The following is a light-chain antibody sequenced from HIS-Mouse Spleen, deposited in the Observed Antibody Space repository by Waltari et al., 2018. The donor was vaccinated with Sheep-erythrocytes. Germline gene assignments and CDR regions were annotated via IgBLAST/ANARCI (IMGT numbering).Light chain of an antibody. J-gene: IGLJ2*01. CDR3: QAWDSSIVV. Sequence: SSELTQPPSVSGSPGQTASITCSGDKLGDKYACWYQQKPGQSPVLVIYQDTKRPPGIPERFSGSNSGNTATLTISGTQAMDEADYYCQAWDSSIVVFGGGTKLTVL. CDR1: KLGDKY. V-gene: IGLV3-1*01. CDR2: QDT.